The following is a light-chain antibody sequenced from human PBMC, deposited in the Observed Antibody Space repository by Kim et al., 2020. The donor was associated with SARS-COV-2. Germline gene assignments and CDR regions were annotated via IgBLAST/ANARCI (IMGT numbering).Light chain of an antibody. CDR1: QSVGSS. Sequence: KEKVNGTRQASQSVGSSINGYQQKTDQSPKHLIKYATQYISGVLSRFSGSGSGTEFTLTINGLEAEDAATYYCHQSSSLPDTFGQGTKVDIK. V-gene: IGKV6-21*02. J-gene: IGKJ2*01. CDR2: YAT. CDR3: HQSSSLPDT.